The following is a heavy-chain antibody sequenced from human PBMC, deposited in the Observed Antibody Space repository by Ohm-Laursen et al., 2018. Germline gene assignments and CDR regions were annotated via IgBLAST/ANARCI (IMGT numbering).Heavy chain of an antibody. Sequence: GASVKVSCKASGGTFGTYAISWVRQAPGQGLEWMGGIIPVFGTPKYAQRFQVRVTMTAGESPITAYMELSSLRSDDTAVYYCARDRSPTPSIVVVPSAIYGLDVWGQGTTVTVSS. J-gene: IGHJ6*02. CDR3: ARDRSPTPSIVVVPSAIYGLDV. CDR2: IIPVFGTP. D-gene: IGHD2-2*01. CDR1: GGTFGTYA. V-gene: IGHV1-69*13.